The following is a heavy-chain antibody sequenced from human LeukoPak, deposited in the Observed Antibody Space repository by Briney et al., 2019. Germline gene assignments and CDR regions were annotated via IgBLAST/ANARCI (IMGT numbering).Heavy chain of an antibody. V-gene: IGHV5-51*01. CDR3: TRQLYSGSYWHN. D-gene: IGHD1-26*01. CDR2: IYPGDSDT. J-gene: IGHJ4*02. Sequence: GESLEILRKGSGYSFTSYWIGWVRQMPGKGLEWMGIIYPGDSDTRYSPSFQGQVTISADKSISTAYLQWSSLKASDTAVYYCTRQLYSGSYWHNWGQGTVVTVSS. CDR1: GYSFTSYW.